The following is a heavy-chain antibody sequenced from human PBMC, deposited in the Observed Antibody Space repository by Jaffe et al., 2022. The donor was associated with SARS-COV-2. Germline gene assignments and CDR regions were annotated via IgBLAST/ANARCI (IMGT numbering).Heavy chain of an antibody. J-gene: IGHJ6*03. CDR3: TRVGSKYYDSRTYYMDV. V-gene: IGHV3-73*02. CDR1: GFTFSGSA. CDR2: IRSKANSYAT. D-gene: IGHD3-22*01. Sequence: EVQLVESGGGLVQPGGSLKLSCAASGFTFSGSAMHWVRQASGKGLEWVGRIRSKANSYATAYAASVKGRFTISRDDSKNTAYLQMNSLKTEDTAVYYCTRVGSKYYDSRTYYMDVWGKGTTVTVSS.